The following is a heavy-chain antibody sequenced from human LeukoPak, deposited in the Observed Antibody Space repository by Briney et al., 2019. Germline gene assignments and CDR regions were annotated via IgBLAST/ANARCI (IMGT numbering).Heavy chain of an antibody. J-gene: IGHJ4*02. CDR3: ARAGYCSSTSCYELDY. D-gene: IGHD2-2*01. CDR2: IYHSGST. CDR1: GGSISSGGYS. Sequence: PSETLSLTCAVSGGSISSGGYSWSWIRQPPGKGLEWIGYIYHSGSTYYNPSLKSRVTISVDRSKNQFSLKLSSVTAADTAVYYCARAGYCSSTSCYELDYWGQGTLVTVSS. V-gene: IGHV4-30-2*01.